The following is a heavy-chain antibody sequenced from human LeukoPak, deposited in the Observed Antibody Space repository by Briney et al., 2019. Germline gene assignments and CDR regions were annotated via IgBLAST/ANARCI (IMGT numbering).Heavy chain of an antibody. Sequence: SETLSLTCAVYGGSSSGYYWTWIRQPPGKGLEWIGEINHSGRTKYNPSLKSRATISGDTSKKQLSLKLTSVTAADTAVYYCARVHQQLALYAFDIWGQGTMVTVSS. CDR2: INHSGRT. J-gene: IGHJ3*02. V-gene: IGHV4-34*01. CDR3: ARVHQQLALYAFDI. D-gene: IGHD6-13*01. CDR1: GGSSSGYY.